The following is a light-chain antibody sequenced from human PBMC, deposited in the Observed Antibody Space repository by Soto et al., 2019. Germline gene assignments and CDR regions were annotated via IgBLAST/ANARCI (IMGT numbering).Light chain of an antibody. CDR3: QAWDSEGV. V-gene: IGLV3-1*01. CDR1: KLGDKY. Sequence: SYELTQPPSVSVSPGQTASITCSGAKLGDKYACWYQQKPGQSPVLVIYQDSKRPSGIPERFSGSNSGNTATLTISGTQAMDEADYYCQAWDSEGVFGGGTKLTVL. J-gene: IGLJ2*01. CDR2: QDS.